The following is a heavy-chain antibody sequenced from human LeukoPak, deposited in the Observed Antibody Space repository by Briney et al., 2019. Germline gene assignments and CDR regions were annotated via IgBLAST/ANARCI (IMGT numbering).Heavy chain of an antibody. Sequence: PSETLSLTCTVSAYSINNGYYWGWIRQPPGKGLEWIGNIYHSGSTYYNPSLKSRVTISVDKSNNQFSLKLSSVTAADTAVYYCARDLADIASAGYMDVWGKGTTVTVSS. CDR2: IYHSGST. D-gene: IGHD6-25*01. J-gene: IGHJ6*03. CDR1: AYSINNGYY. CDR3: ARDLADIASAGYMDV. V-gene: IGHV4-38-2*02.